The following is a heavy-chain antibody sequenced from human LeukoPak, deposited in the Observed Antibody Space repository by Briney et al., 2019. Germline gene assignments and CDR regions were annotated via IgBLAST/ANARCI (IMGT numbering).Heavy chain of an antibody. V-gene: IGHV3-7*01. Sequence: GGSLRLSCAASGFTFSTHAMTWVRRAPGKGLEWAANIKEDGTHKYYVGSVRGRFTISRDNAKNSLYLQMNSLRAEDTAIYYCAREARGTRAAFDVWGQGTMVTVFS. CDR2: IKEDGTHK. CDR1: GFTFSTHA. D-gene: IGHD2-8*01. CDR3: AREARGTRAAFDV. J-gene: IGHJ3*01.